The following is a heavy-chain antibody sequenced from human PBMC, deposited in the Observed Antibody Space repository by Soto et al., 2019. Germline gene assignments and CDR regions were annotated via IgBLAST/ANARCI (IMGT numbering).Heavy chain of an antibody. D-gene: IGHD3-9*01. J-gene: IGHJ4*02. V-gene: IGHV4-31*03. CDR3: ANSRKYYDILTGYAVFDY. CDR2: IYYSGST. CDR1: GGSISSGGYY. Sequence: ASETLSLTCTVSGGSISSGGYYWSWIRQHPGKGLEWIGYIYYSGSTYYNPSLKSRVTISVDTSKNQFSLKLSSVTAADTAVYYCANSRKYYDILTGYAVFDYWGQGTLVTVSS.